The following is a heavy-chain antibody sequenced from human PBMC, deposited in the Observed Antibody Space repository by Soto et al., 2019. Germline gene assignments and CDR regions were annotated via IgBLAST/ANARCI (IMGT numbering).Heavy chain of an antibody. CDR3: ARVYYDGSGYYFGDY. Sequence: EVQLVESGGGLVKPGGSLRLSCAASGFTFSSYSMNWVRQAPGKGLEWVSSISSSSSYIYYADSVKGRFTISRDNAKNSLYMQMNSLRAEETAVYYCARVYYDGSGYYFGDYWGQGTLVTVSS. CDR2: ISSSSSYI. CDR1: GFTFSSYS. D-gene: IGHD3-22*01. J-gene: IGHJ4*02. V-gene: IGHV3-21*01.